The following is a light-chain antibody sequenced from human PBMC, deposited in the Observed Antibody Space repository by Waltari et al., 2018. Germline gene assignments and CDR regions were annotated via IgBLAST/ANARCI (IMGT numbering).Light chain of an antibody. Sequence: DIQMTQSPSPLSASIGVRVTITCQASQGISNYLNWYQQKPGKAPELLIYDASNLETGVPSRFSGSGSGTDFTFTISSLQPEDIATYYCQQYDDLPRTFGGGTKVEIK. CDR3: QQYDDLPRT. V-gene: IGKV1-33*01. CDR2: DAS. J-gene: IGKJ4*01. CDR1: QGISNY.